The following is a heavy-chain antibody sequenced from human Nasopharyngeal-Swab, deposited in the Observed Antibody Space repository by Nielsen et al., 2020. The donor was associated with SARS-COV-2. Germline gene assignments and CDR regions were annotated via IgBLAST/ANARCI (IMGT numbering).Heavy chain of an antibody. CDR2: INHSGST. J-gene: IGHJ6*02. V-gene: IGHV4-34*01. CDR3: ARAGDIRYYYGMDV. D-gene: IGHD2-21*01. Sequence: WIRQPPGKGLEWIGEINHSGSTNYNPSLKSRVTISVDTSKNQFSLKLSSVTVADTAVYYCARAGDIRYYYGMDVWGQGTTVTVSS.